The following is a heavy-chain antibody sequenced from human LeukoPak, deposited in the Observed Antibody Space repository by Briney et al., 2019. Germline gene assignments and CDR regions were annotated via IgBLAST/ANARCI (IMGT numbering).Heavy chain of an antibody. Sequence: ASVKVSCKVSGYTLTELTMHWVRQAPGKGLEGMGGFDPEDGETIYAQKFQGRVTMTEDTSTDTAYTELSSLRSEETAVYYCATLSSSWEMNAFDIWGQGTMVTVSS. CDR2: FDPEDGET. CDR1: GYTLTELT. V-gene: IGHV1-24*01. J-gene: IGHJ3*02. D-gene: IGHD6-13*01. CDR3: ATLSSSWEMNAFDI.